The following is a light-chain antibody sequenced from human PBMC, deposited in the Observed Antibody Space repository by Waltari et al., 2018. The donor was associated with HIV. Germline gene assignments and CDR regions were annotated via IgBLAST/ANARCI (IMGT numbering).Light chain of an antibody. V-gene: IGKV1-9*01. Sequence: IQLTQSPSFLSASVGDRVRLTCRATQGVGSYLAWYQKKPGKAPNLLIYAVSVLQSGVPSRFSGSGSGTEFTLTISGLQPEDLATYYCQQLKTYPVTFGGGTKVDSK. CDR3: QQLKTYPVT. J-gene: IGKJ4*01. CDR2: AVS. CDR1: QGVGSY.